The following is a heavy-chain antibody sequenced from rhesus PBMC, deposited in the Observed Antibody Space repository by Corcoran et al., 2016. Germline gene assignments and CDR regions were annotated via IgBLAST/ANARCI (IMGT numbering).Heavy chain of an antibody. V-gene: IGHV4-122*01. Sequence: QLQLQESGPGLVKPSETLSVTCAVSGGSISSSYWSWIRQAPGKGLEWIGYIDGGSGSTSYNPSLKSRVTISTGTSKTQLSLKLSSVTAADTAVYYCARHRWELHFSVDYWGQGVLVTVSS. D-gene: IGHD1-44*02. CDR2: IDGGSGST. J-gene: IGHJ4*01. CDR1: GGSISSSY. CDR3: ARHRWELHFSVDY.